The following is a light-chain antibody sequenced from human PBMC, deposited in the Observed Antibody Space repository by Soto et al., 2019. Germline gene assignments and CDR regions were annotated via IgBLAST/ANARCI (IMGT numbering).Light chain of an antibody. Sequence: DIQITQSPSSLSSSVVYRVTITFLTSQSISSYLNWYQQKPGKAPKLLIYAASSLQSGVPSRFSGSGSGTDFTLTISSLQPEDFATYYCQQSYSTPWTFGQGTKVDIK. J-gene: IGKJ1*01. CDR3: QQSYSTPWT. CDR1: QSISSY. CDR2: AAS. V-gene: IGKV1-39*01.